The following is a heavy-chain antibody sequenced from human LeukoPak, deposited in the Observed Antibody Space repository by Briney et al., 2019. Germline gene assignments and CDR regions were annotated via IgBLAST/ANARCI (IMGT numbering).Heavy chain of an antibody. J-gene: IGHJ4*02. D-gene: IGHD6-13*01. CDR1: GGSISGHF. CDR2: IYYTGST. V-gene: IGHV4-59*11. Sequence: SETLSLTCTVSGGSISGHFWSWIRQPPGRGLEWIGFIYYTGSTHYNPSLKSRVTISADKSKNQFSLKLNSATAADTALYYCARMFYSSTWYREGGFDYWGQGTLVSVSS. CDR3: ARMFYSSTWYREGGFDY.